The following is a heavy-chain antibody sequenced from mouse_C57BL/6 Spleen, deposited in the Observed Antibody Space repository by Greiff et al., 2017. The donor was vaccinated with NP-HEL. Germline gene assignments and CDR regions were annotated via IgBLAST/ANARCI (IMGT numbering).Heavy chain of an antibody. CDR1: GYTFTSYG. CDR3: ARSLYDYEGGDYYAMDY. CDR2: IYPRSGNT. D-gene: IGHD2-4*01. V-gene: IGHV1-81*01. Sequence: VKLVESGAELARPGASVKLSCKASGYTFTSYGISWVKQRTGQGLEWIGEIYPRSGNTYYNEKFKGKATLTADKSSSTAYMELRSLTSEDSAVYFCARSLYDYEGGDYYAMDYWGQGTSVTVSS. J-gene: IGHJ4*01.